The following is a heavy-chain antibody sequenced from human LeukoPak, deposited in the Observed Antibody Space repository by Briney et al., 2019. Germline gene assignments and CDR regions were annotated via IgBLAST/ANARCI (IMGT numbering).Heavy chain of an antibody. V-gene: IGHV3-30*03. CDR3: ARHIVVVPAAQYNWFDP. CDR1: GFTFSSYG. CDR2: ISYAGSNR. Sequence: GGSLRLSCAASGFTFSSYGVHWVRQAPGKGLEWVAVISYAGSNRYYVDSVKGRFTISRDNSKNTLYLQMNSLRAEDTAVYYCARHIVVVPAAQYNWFDPWGQGTLVTVSS. J-gene: IGHJ5*02. D-gene: IGHD2-2*01.